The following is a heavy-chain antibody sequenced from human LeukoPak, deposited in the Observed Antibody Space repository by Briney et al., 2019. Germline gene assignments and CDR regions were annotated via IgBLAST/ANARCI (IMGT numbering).Heavy chain of an antibody. D-gene: IGHD6-13*01. Sequence: GSLRLSCTASGFTFSDCDMSWVRQAPGKGLEWVSSISYRSSPIYYADSVKGRFTISRDNAKNSLYLQMDSLRAGDTAVYYCARAYPPLRTAAAGDQWGQGTPVTVSS. J-gene: IGHJ4*02. V-gene: IGHV3-21*01. CDR2: ISYRSSPI. CDR1: GFTFSDCD. CDR3: ARAYPPLRTAAAGDQ.